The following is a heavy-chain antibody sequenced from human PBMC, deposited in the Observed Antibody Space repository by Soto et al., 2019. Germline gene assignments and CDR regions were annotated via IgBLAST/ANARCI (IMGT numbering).Heavy chain of an antibody. CDR2: ISYDGSNK. CDR3: ARPDYGSGSYPDS. Sequence: QVQLVESGGGVVQPGRSLRLSCAASGFTFSSYAMQWVRQAPGKGLEWVAVISYDGSNKYYADSVKGRFTISRDNSKNTLYLQMNSLRAEETAVYYCARPDYGSGSYPDSWGQGTLVIVSS. CDR1: GFTFSSYA. D-gene: IGHD3-10*01. V-gene: IGHV3-30-3*01. J-gene: IGHJ4*02.